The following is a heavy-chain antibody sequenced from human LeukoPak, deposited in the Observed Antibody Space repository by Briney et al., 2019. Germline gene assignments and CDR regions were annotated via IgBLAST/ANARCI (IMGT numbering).Heavy chain of an antibody. CDR2: ISSSSSYI. V-gene: IGHV3-21*01. CDR3: ARDRLGRVTTTRFDY. Sequence: PGGSLRLSCAASGFTLSSYSMNWVRQAPGKGLEWVSSISSSSSYIYYADSVKGRFTISRDNAKNSLYLQMNSLRAEDTAVYYCARDRLGRVTTTRFDYWGQGTLVTVSS. D-gene: IGHD4-17*01. CDR1: GFTLSSYS. J-gene: IGHJ4*02.